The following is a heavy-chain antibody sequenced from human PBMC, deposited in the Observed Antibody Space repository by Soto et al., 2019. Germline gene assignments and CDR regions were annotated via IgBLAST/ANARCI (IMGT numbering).Heavy chain of an antibody. CDR1: GYTFTSYG. Sequence: PSVKVSCKASGYTFTSYGISWVRQAPGQGQEWMGWISAYNGNTNYAQKLQGRVTMTTDTSTSTAYMELRSLRSDDTAVYYCAGGIAVAGRYNWFDPWGQGTLVTVSS. D-gene: IGHD6-19*01. CDR2: ISAYNGNT. V-gene: IGHV1-18*01. CDR3: AGGIAVAGRYNWFDP. J-gene: IGHJ5*02.